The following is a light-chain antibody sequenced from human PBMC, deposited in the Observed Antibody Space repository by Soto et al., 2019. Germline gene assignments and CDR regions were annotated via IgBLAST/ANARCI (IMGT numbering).Light chain of an antibody. J-gene: IGKJ2*01. V-gene: IGKV1-5*01. CDR3: QQYNSYSPYT. Sequence: DIQMTQSPSTLSASVGDRVTITCRASQSISSWLAWYQQKPGKAPKLLIYDASSLESGVPSRFSGSGSGTEFTPTISSPQPDDFATYYCQQYNSYSPYTFGQGTKVEIK. CDR2: DAS. CDR1: QSISSW.